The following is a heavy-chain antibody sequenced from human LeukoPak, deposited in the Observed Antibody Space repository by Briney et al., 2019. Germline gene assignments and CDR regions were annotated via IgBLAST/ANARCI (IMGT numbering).Heavy chain of an antibody. V-gene: IGHV1-2*02. CDR2: INPNSGGT. J-gene: IGHJ4*02. Sequence: ASVKVSCKASAYTFTGYYMHWVRHAPGQGLEWMGWINPNSGGTNYAQKFQGRVTMTRDTSISTAYMELSRLRSDDTGVYYCARGAYGDYAVDYWGQGTLVTVSS. CDR1: AYTFTGYY. CDR3: ARGAYGDYAVDY. D-gene: IGHD4-17*01.